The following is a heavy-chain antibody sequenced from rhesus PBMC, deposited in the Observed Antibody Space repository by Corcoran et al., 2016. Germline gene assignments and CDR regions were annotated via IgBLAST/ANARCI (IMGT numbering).Heavy chain of an antibody. CDR2: ISGRGGDT. CDR1: GGSISSNW. Sequence: QLQLQESGPGLVKPSETLSFTCAVSGGSISSNWWSWIRQSPGKGLEWIGRISGRGGDTNYNPSLMSRVTGSTDTSKNQVSLKLNSVTAADTAVYYCARGGYCVSTSCSFDYWGQGVLVTVSS. V-gene: IGHV4-173*01. D-gene: IGHD2-2*01. J-gene: IGHJ4*01. CDR3: ARGGYCVSTSCSFDY.